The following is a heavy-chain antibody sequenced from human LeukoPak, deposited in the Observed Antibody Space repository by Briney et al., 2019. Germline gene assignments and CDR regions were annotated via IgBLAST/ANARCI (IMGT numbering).Heavy chain of an antibody. J-gene: IGHJ4*02. Sequence: PSEALSLTCAVYGGSFSGYYWSWIRQPPGKGLEWIGEINHSGSTNYNPSLKSRVTISVDTSKNQFSLKLSSVTAADTAVYYCARGDNYGYRYWGQGTLVTVSS. CDR2: INHSGST. CDR3: ARGDNYGYRY. D-gene: IGHD5-18*01. V-gene: IGHV4-34*01. CDR1: GGSFSGYY.